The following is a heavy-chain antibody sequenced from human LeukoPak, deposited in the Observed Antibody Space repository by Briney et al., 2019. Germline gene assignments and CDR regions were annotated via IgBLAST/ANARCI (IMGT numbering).Heavy chain of an antibody. CDR2: ISGSGGST. J-gene: IGHJ4*02. Sequence: PGGSLRLSCAASGFTFSSYAMSWVRQAPGKGLEWVSAISGSGGSTYYADSVKGRFTISRDNSKNSLYLQMNSLRAEDTALYYCARDGSGWYYFDYWGQGTLVTVSS. CDR3: ARDGSGWYYFDY. CDR1: GFTFSSYA. D-gene: IGHD6-19*01. V-gene: IGHV3-23*01.